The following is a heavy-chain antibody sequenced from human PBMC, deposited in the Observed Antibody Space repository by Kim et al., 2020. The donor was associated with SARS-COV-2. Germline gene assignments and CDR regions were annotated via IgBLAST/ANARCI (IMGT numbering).Heavy chain of an antibody. J-gene: IGHJ4*02. CDR1: GFTFSSYA. CDR2: VSGSGATT. CDR3: AKEGHYYDFWTDYYLLDYFDY. V-gene: IGHV3-23*01. D-gene: IGHD3-3*01. Sequence: GGSLRLSCAASGFTFSSYAMSWVRQAPGKGLEWVSAVSGSGATTYYADSVKGRFTISRDSSKNTLYLQMNSLRAEDTAVYYCAKEGHYYDFWTDYYLLDYFDYWGQGTLVTVSS.